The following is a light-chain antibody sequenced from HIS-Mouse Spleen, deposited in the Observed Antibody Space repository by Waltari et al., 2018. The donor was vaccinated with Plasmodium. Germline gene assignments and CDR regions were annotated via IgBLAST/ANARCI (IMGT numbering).Light chain of an antibody. CDR1: QSVSSSY. CDR2: GAS. Sequence: EIVLTQSPGPLSLSQGERATLSCRASQSVSSSYLAWYQQKPGQAPRLLIDGASSRATGIPDRFSGSGSGTDFTLTISRLEPEDLAVYYCQQYGSAPYTFGQGTKLEIK. J-gene: IGKJ2*01. V-gene: IGKV3-20*01. CDR3: QQYGSAPYT.